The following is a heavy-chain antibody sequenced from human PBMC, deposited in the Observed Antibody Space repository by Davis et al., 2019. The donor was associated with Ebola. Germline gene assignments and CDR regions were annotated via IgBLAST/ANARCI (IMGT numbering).Heavy chain of an antibody. J-gene: IGHJ4*02. CDR1: GFTFSSYE. V-gene: IGHV3-48*03. CDR3: ARDLVYGGNAFFDY. Sequence: PGGSLRLSCAASGFTFSSYEMNWVRQAPGKGLEWVSYISSSGSTIYYADSVKGRFTISRDNAKNSLSLRMSSLRADDTAMYYCARDLVYGGNAFFDYWGQGTPVRVSS. CDR2: ISSSGSTI. D-gene: IGHD4-23*01.